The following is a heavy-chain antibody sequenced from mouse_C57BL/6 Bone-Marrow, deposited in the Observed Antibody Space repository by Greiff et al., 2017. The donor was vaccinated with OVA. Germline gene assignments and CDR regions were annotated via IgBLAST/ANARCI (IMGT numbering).Heavy chain of an antibody. Sequence: EVQLQQSGAELVRPGSSVKMSCKTSGYTFTSYGINWVKQRPGQGLEWIGYISIGNGYTEYNEKFKGKATLTSDTSSSTAYMQLSSLTSEDSAIYFCAYYYGSRGGFAYWGQGTLVTVSA. D-gene: IGHD1-1*01. CDR3: AYYYGSRGGFAY. CDR1: GYTFTSYG. V-gene: IGHV1-58*01. J-gene: IGHJ3*01. CDR2: ISIGNGYT.